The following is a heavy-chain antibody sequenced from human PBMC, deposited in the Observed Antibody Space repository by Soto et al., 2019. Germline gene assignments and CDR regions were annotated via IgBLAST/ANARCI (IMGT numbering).Heavy chain of an antibody. Sequence: PGGSLRVSCAGSGFTPTTTPLSWVRQPPGKGLEWVTTISGTASRTYYVDSVKGRFFISRDNSKNTVTLQMNNLTVDDTAVYYCATSFRYFDNWGQGTRVTVSS. CDR2: ISGTASRT. J-gene: IGHJ4*02. CDR3: ATSFRYFDN. V-gene: IGHV3-23*01. CDR1: GFTPTTTP. D-gene: IGHD3-9*01.